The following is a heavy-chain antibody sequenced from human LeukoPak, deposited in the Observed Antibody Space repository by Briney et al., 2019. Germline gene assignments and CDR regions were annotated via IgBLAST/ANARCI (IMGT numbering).Heavy chain of an antibody. V-gene: IGHV3-30*18. D-gene: IGHD4-17*01. Sequence: GGSLRLSCAASGFTFSSYGMHWVRQAPGKGLEWVAVISYDGSNKYYADSVKGRFTISRDNSKNTLYLQMNSLRAEDTAAYYCAKAGGDYEFDYWGQGTLVTVSS. J-gene: IGHJ4*02. CDR2: ISYDGSNK. CDR1: GFTFSSYG. CDR3: AKAGGDYEFDY.